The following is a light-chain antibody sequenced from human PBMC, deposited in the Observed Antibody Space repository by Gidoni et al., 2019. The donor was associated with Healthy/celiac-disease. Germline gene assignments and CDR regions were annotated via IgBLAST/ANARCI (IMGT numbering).Light chain of an antibody. CDR3: QQRSNWPFIT. J-gene: IGKJ5*01. CDR2: DAS. V-gene: IGKV3-11*01. CDR1: QSVSSY. Sequence: EIVLTQSPATLSLSPGERATLSCRASQSVSSYLAWYQQKPGQAPRLLIYDASNRATGIPARFSGSGSGTDFTLTISSLEPEDFAVYYCQQRSNWPFITFGQGTQLEIK.